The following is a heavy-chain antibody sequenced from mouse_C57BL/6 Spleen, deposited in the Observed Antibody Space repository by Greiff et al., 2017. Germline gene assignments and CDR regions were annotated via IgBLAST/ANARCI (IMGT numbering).Heavy chain of an antibody. CDR3: AREGWLLLFDY. V-gene: IGHV1-26*01. CDR2: INPNNGGT. CDR1: GYTFTDYY. J-gene: IGHJ2*01. D-gene: IGHD2-3*01. Sequence: VQLKQSGPELVKPGASVKISCKASGYTFTDYYMNWVKQSHGKSLEWIGDINPNNGGTSYNQKFKGKATLTVDKSSSTAYMELRSLTSEDSAGYYCAREGWLLLFDYWGQGTTLTVSS.